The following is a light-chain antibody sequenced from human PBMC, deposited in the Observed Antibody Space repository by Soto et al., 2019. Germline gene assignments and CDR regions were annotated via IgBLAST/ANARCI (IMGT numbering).Light chain of an antibody. CDR1: QSISSW. CDR2: DAS. J-gene: IGKJ4*01. CDR3: QQYETYPLT. Sequence: DTQMTQSPSTMSSSVRDRVTITCRASQSISSWLAWYQQKPGKAPKLLIYDASSLESGVPSRFSGRGSGTEFTLTISSLQPDDFATYYCQQYETYPLTFGGGTKVDIK. V-gene: IGKV1-5*01.